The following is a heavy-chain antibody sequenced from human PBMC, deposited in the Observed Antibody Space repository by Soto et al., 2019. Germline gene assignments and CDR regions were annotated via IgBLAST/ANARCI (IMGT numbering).Heavy chain of an antibody. J-gene: IGHJ3*02. CDR3: SRISNFDFWSGPDALDI. CDR1: GGSINNNNYY. Sequence: PSETLSLTCTVSGGSINNNNYYWGWIRQPPGKGLEWIGNIYDSGSTYYNPSLKSRVTISVDTSKNQFSLRLSSVTAADTAVYYCSRISNFDFWSGPDALDIWGQGTMVTVSS. V-gene: IGHV4-39*01. CDR2: IYDSGST. D-gene: IGHD3-3*01.